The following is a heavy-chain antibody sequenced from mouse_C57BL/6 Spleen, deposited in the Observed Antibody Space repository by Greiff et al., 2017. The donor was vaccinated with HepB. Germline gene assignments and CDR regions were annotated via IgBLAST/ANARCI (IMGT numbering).Heavy chain of an antibody. CDR1: GYTFTSYW. V-gene: IGHV1-50*01. CDR3: AREKGDFLKYFDV. J-gene: IGHJ1*03. CDR2: IDPSDSYT. Sequence: VQLQQSGAELVKPGASVKLSCKASGYTFTSYWMQWVKQRPGQGLEWIGEIDPSDSYTNYNQKFKGKATLTVDTSSSTAYMQLSSLTSEDSAVYYVAREKGDFLKYFDVWGTGTTVTVSS.